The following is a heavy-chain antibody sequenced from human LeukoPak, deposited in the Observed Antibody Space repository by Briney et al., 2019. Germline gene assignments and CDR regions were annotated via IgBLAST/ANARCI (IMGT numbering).Heavy chain of an antibody. CDR3: AKDLVSGYYKGVGDY. CDR2: ISGSGGST. V-gene: IGHV3-23*01. CDR1: GFTFSSYA. J-gene: IGHJ4*02. Sequence: GGSLRLSCAASGFTFSSYAMSWVRQAPGKGLEWVSAISGSGGSTYYADSVKGRFTISRDNSKNTLYLQMNSLRAEDTAVYYCAKDLVSGYYKGVGDYWGQGTLVTVSS. D-gene: IGHD3-9*01.